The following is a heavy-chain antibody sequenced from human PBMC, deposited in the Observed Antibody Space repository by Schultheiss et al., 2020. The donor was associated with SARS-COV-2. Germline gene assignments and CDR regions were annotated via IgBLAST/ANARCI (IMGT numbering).Heavy chain of an antibody. J-gene: IGHJ4*01. CDR2: IWPDGTDI. CDR1: GFSFSTYG. V-gene: IGHV3-33*01. Sequence: GGSLRLSCAASGFSFSTYGMHWVRQAPGKRLEWLSVIWPDGTDINYADSVKGRFTISRDNPRNTLYLQMNSLRGEDTAVYYCARDQGAAVPDYWGRGTLVTVSS. D-gene: IGHD6-13*01. CDR3: ARDQGAAVPDY.